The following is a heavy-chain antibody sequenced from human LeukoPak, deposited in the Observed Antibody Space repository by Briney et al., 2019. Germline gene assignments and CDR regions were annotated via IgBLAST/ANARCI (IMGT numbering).Heavy chain of an antibody. J-gene: IGHJ5*02. Sequence: SVKVSCKASGGTFSSYAISWVRQAPGQGLEWMGGIIPIFGTANYAQKFQGRVTITADESTSTAYMELSSLRSEDTAVCYCARVERYYDFWSGYYTRWFDPWGQGTLVTVSS. CDR1: GGTFSSYA. CDR2: IIPIFGTA. CDR3: ARVERYYDFWSGYYTRWFDP. V-gene: IGHV1-69*13. D-gene: IGHD3-3*01.